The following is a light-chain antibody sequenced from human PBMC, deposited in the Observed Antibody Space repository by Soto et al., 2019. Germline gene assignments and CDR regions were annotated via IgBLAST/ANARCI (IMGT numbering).Light chain of an antibody. CDR2: DVS. J-gene: IGLJ1*01. V-gene: IGLV2-11*01. CDR1: SSDVGGYNY. CDR3: CSYAGSYTYV. Sequence: QSALTQPRSVSGSPGQSVTISCTGTSSDVGGYNYVSWYQQHPGKAPKRMIYDVSKRPSGVPDRFSGYKSGNTASLTISGLQAEDEAAYYCCSYAGSYTYVFATGTKLTVL.